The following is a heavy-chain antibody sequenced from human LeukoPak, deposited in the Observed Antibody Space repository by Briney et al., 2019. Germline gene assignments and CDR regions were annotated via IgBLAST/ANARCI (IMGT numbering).Heavy chain of an antibody. J-gene: IGHJ3*02. Sequence: PSETLSLTCTVSGGSISSYYWSWIRQPPGKGLEWIGYIYTSGSTNYNPSLKSRVTISVDTSKNQFSLKLSSVTAADTAVYYCARSGYYSIHAFGIWGQGTMVTVSS. CDR1: GGSISSYY. D-gene: IGHD3-10*01. CDR3: ARSGYYSIHAFGI. V-gene: IGHV4-4*09. CDR2: IYTSGST.